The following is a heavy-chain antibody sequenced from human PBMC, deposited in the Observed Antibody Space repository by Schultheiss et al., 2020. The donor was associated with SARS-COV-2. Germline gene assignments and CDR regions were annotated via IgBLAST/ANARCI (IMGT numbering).Heavy chain of an antibody. CDR1: GFTFSSYW. CDR2: ISSSSSYT. D-gene: IGHD2-15*01. Sequence: GGSLRLSCAASGFTFSSYWMSWVRQAPGKGLEWVSYISSSSSYTNYADSVKGRFTISRDNAKNSLYLQMNSLRAEDTAVYYCARAYCSGGSCYQAQYNWFDPWGQGTLVTVSS. CDR3: ARAYCSGGSCYQAQYNWFDP. V-gene: IGHV3-11*05. J-gene: IGHJ5*02.